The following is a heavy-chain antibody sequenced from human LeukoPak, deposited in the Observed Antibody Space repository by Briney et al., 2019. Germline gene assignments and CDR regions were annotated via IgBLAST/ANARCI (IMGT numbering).Heavy chain of an antibody. V-gene: IGHV4-30-4*01. CDR2: IYHSGTT. D-gene: IGHD3-10*01. CDR3: ASRMLRGVTYYFDY. Sequence: PSETLSLTCTVSGGSISSGDYYWNWIRQPPGTGLEWIGYIYHSGTTYYNPSLNSRVIISVDTSKNQFSLKLSSVTAADTAVYYCASRMLRGVTYYFDYWGQGTLVTVSS. CDR1: GGSISSGDYY. J-gene: IGHJ4*02.